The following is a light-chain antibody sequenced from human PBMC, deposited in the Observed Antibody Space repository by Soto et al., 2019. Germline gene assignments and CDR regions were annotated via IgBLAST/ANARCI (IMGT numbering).Light chain of an antibody. CDR2: GAS. J-gene: IGKJ1*01. CDR1: ESVSTSY. CDR3: QQYAGSPWT. Sequence: EIVLTQSPGTLSLSPGERATLSCVASESVSTSYLAWYQQSPGQAPRLLIYGASNRATGIPDRFSGSGSGTDFTLAIGRLEPEDFAVYFCQQYAGSPWTFGQGTKVDI. V-gene: IGKV3-20*01.